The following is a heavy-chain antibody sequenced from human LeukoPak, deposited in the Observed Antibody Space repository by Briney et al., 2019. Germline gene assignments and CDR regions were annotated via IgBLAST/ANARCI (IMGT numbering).Heavy chain of an antibody. CDR2: IFHSGST. Sequence: SETLSLTCAVSGGSISTTNWWSCVRQPPGKGLEWIGEIFHSGSTNYNPSLKSRVTISVDKSKNQFSLNLSSVTASDTAVYYCARGSGSYDSWGQGTMVTVSS. CDR3: ARGSGSYDS. V-gene: IGHV4-4*02. D-gene: IGHD3-10*01. J-gene: IGHJ5*01. CDR1: GGSISTTNW.